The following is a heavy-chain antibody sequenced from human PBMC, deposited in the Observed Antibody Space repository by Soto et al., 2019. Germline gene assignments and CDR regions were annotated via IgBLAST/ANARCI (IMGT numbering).Heavy chain of an antibody. CDR1: GFTFSSYA. Sequence: GGSLRLSCAASGFTFSSYAMSWVRQAPWKGLEWVSAISGSGGSTYYADSVKGRFTISRDNSKNTLYLQMNSLRAEDTAVYYCAKDLDYYDSSGFDYWGQGTLVTVSS. V-gene: IGHV3-23*01. D-gene: IGHD3-22*01. CDR2: ISGSGGST. CDR3: AKDLDYYDSSGFDY. J-gene: IGHJ4*02.